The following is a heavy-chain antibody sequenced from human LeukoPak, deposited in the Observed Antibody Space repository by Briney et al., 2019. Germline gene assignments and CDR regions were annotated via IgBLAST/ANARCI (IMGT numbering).Heavy chain of an antibody. J-gene: IGHJ3*02. D-gene: IGHD3-16*01. V-gene: IGHV1-46*01. CDR2: INPSGGST. CDR3: ARESEGDGGAFDI. Sequence: ASVKVSCKASGYTFTSYYMHWVRQAPGQGLEWMGIINPSGGSTSYAQKFQGRVTMTRDTSISTAYMELSRLRSDDTAVYYCARESEGDGGAFDIWGQGTMVTVSS. CDR1: GYTFTSYY.